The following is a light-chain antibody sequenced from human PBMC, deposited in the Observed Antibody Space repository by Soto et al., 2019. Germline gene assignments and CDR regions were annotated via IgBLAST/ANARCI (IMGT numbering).Light chain of an antibody. J-gene: IGKJ4*01. CDR1: QSVSSD. CDR3: QQYNKWPLT. Sequence: ERVMTQSPATLSVSPGERATLSCRASQSVSSDLAWYQQKPAQAPRLLIYHASTRATGIPARFSGSGSGTEFTLTISSLQSEDFAVYYCQQYNKWPLTFGGGTKVEIK. V-gene: IGKV3-15*01. CDR2: HAS.